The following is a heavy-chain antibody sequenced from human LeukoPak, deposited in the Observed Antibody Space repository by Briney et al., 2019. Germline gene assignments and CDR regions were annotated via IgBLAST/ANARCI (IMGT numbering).Heavy chain of an antibody. CDR2: IYHSGST. J-gene: IGHJ5*02. Sequence: SETLSLTCAVYGGSFSGYYWSWIRQPPGKGLEWIGEIYHSGSTNYNPSLKSRVTISVDKSKNQFSLKLSSVTAADTAVYYCAREPRRGFDPWGQGTLVTVSS. D-gene: IGHD5-12*01. CDR3: AREPRRGFDP. CDR1: GGSFSGYY. V-gene: IGHV4-34*01.